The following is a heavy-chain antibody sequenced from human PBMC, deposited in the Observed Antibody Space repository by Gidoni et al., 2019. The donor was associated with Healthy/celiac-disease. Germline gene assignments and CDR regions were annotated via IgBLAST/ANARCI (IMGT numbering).Heavy chain of an antibody. CDR1: VGSISSGGYS. D-gene: IGHD3-3*01. J-gene: IGHJ5*02. CDR3: ARAYYDFWSGYYGTSGFDP. V-gene: IGHV4-30-2*01. Sequence: QLQLQESGSGMVKPSQTLSLTCAVSVGSISSGGYSWSWIRQPPGKGLEWIGYIYHSGSTYYNPSLKSRVTISVARSKNQFSLKLSSVTAADTAVYYCARAYYDFWSGYYGTSGFDPWGQGTLVTVSS. CDR2: IYHSGST.